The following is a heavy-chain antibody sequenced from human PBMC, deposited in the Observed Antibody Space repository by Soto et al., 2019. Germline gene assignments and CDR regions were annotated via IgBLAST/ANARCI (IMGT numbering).Heavy chain of an antibody. D-gene: IGHD3-3*01. J-gene: IGHJ4*02. CDR1: GFTFSSYS. CDR2: ISSSSSYI. CDR3: ARDRRADYDFWSGYYWTNDY. V-gene: IGHV3-21*01. Sequence: EVQLVESGGGLVKPGGSLRLSCAASGFTFSSYSMNWVRQAPGKGLEWVSSISSSSSYIYYADSVKGRFTISRDNAKNSLYLQMNSLIAEDTAVYYCARDRRADYDFWSGYYWTNDYWGQGTLVTVSS.